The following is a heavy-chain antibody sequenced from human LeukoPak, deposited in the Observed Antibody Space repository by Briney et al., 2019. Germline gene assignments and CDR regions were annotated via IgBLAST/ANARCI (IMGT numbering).Heavy chain of an antibody. CDR3: AREGGYCSGGSCPFYY. J-gene: IGHJ4*02. Sequence: GGSLRLSCAASGFTFSNYWMHWVRQAPGKGLVWVSRTNSDGSSTSHADSVKGQFTISRDNAKNTLYLHMNSLTAEDTAVYYCAREGGYCSGGSCPFYYWGQGALVTVSS. D-gene: IGHD2-15*01. CDR2: TNSDGSST. V-gene: IGHV3-74*01. CDR1: GFTFSNYW.